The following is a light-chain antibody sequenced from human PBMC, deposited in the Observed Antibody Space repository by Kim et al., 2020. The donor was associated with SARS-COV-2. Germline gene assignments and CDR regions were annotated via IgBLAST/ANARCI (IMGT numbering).Light chain of an antibody. CDR1: SSNIGNNA. Sequence: ELTQPPSVSEAPRQRVTISCSGSSSNIGNNAVNWYQQLPGKAPKLLIYYDDLLPSGVSDRFSGSKSGTSASLAISGLQSEDEADYYCAAWDDSLNGVVFGGGTQLTVL. J-gene: IGLJ2*01. CDR3: AAWDDSLNGVV. V-gene: IGLV1-36*01. CDR2: YDD.